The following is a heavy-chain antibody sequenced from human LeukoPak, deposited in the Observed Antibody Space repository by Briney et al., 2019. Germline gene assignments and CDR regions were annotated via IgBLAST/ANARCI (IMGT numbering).Heavy chain of an antibody. CDR1: GFAFRSNG. V-gene: IGHV3-21*01. D-gene: IGHD2-8*02. Sequence: GGSLRLSCAGSGFAFRSNGLSWVRKAQGKGLEWASSISSTSAYIYYADSVKGRFTISRDNVDNVVYLQMNSLGAEDTAVYYCARVAVSGPTGWFDSWGQGTLVIVSS. CDR2: ISSTSAYI. J-gene: IGHJ5*01. CDR3: ARVAVSGPTGWFDS.